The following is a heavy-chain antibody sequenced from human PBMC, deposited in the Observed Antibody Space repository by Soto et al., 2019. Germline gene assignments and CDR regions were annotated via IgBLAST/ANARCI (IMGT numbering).Heavy chain of an antibody. V-gene: IGHV3-33*01. Sequence: QVQLVESGGGVGQPGRSLRLSCAASGFTFSSYGMHWVRQAPGKGLEWVAVIWYDGSNKYYADSVKGRFTISRDNSKNTLYLQMNSLRAEDTAVYYCARGAVTTNYYYGMDVWGQGTTVTVSS. CDR3: ARGAVTTNYYYGMDV. CDR1: GFTFSSYG. D-gene: IGHD4-17*01. J-gene: IGHJ6*02. CDR2: IWYDGSNK.